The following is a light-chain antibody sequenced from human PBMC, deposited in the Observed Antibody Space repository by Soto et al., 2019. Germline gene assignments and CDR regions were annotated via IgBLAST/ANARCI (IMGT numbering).Light chain of an antibody. CDR3: QQFNSYPRT. J-gene: IGKJ1*01. CDR2: FAS. Sequence: DIQLTQSPSFLSASEGDRVTIACRASQGISNLLAWYQQKPGKAPKLLISFASTLQSGVPSRFTGSGSGTEFTLTISSLQPEDFAPYYCQQFNSYPRTFGQGTKVEIK. V-gene: IGKV1-9*01. CDR1: QGISNL.